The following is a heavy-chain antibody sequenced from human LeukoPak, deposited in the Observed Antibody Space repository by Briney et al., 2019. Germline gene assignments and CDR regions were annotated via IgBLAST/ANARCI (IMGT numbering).Heavy chain of an antibody. CDR1: GGSINSYY. V-gene: IGHV4-59*01. J-gene: IGHJ4*02. CDR2: IYYSGST. CDR3: ARESSGWYGG. Sequence: SETLSLTCTVSGGSINSYYWSWIRQPPGKGLEWIGYIYYSGSTNYNPSLKSRVTISVDTSKNQFSLKLSSVTAADTAVYYCARESSGWYGGWGQGTLVTVSS. D-gene: IGHD6-19*01.